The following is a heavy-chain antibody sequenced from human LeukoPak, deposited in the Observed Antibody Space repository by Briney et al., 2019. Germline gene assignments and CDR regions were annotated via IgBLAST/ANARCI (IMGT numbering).Heavy chain of an antibody. D-gene: IGHD6-19*01. V-gene: IGHV3-53*01. CDR2: IYSGGST. Sequence: GGSLRLSCAASGFTDYMTWVRQAPGKGLEWVSVIYSGGSTYYAASVKGRFSVSRDNSKNTVYLQMNILRAEDTAVYYCAGVSFSSGWYRDYWGQGTLVTVSS. CDR1: GFTDY. CDR3: AGVSFSSGWYRDY. J-gene: IGHJ4*02.